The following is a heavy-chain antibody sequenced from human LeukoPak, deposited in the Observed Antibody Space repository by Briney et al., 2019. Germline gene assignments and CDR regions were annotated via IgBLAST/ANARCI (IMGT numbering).Heavy chain of an antibody. CDR1: GFTFSSYA. CDR3: ARVLGASDAFDI. CDR2: ISSNGGST. Sequence: GGSLRLSCAASGFTFSSYAMHWVRQAPGKGLEYVSAISSNGGSTYYANSVKGRFTISRDNSKNTLYLQMGSLRAEDTAVYYCARVLGASDAFDICGQGTMVTVSS. V-gene: IGHV3-64*01. D-gene: IGHD1-26*01. J-gene: IGHJ3*02.